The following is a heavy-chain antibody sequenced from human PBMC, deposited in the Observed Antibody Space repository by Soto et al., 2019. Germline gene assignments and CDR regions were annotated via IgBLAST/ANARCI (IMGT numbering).Heavy chain of an antibody. CDR1: GFTFTNAW. CDR2: IKSKTDDGTT. CDR3: TTDAFHSSGYADAFDI. J-gene: IGHJ3*02. Sequence: GGSLRLSCAASGFTFTNAWMKWVRQAPGKGLEWVGRIKSKTDDGTTDYAAPVKGRFTISRDDSKNTLYLQMNSLETEDTAVYYCTTDAFHSSGYADAFDIWGQGTMVTVSS. V-gene: IGHV3-15*07. D-gene: IGHD3-22*01.